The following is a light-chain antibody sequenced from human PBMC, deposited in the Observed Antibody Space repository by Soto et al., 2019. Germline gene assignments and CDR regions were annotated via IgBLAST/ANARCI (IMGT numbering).Light chain of an antibody. J-gene: IGKJ4*01. CDR1: QSVSSY. Sequence: EIVLTQSPATLSLSPGERATLSCRASQSVSSYLAWYQQKPGQAPRLLIYDASNRATGIPARFSGSGSGTDFTLTISSLEPEDFAAYYCQQRSFFGGGTKVDIK. CDR3: QQRSF. CDR2: DAS. V-gene: IGKV3-11*01.